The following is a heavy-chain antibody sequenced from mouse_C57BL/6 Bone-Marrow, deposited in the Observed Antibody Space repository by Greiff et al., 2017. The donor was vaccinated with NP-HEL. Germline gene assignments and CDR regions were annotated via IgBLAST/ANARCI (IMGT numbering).Heavy chain of an antibody. CDR2: IHPNSGST. CDR1: GYTFTSYW. CDR3: ARRDYDYDYCYFDV. D-gene: IGHD2-4*01. J-gene: IGHJ1*03. V-gene: IGHV1-64*01. Sequence: QVQLQQPGAELVKPGASVKLSCKASGYTFTSYWMHWVKQRPGQGLEWIGMIHPNSGSTNYNEKFKSKATLTVDKSSSTAYMQLSSLTSEDSAVYYCARRDYDYDYCYFDVWGTGTTVTVSS.